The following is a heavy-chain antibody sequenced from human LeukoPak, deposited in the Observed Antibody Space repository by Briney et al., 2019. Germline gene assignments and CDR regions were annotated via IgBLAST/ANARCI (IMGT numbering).Heavy chain of an antibody. CDR1: GYSFSNYW. J-gene: IGHJ4*02. D-gene: IGHD1-26*01. V-gene: IGHV5-51*01. CDR2: IYPGDSDT. Sequence: GESLKISCQGSGYSFSNYWIAWVRQMPGKGLEWMGIIYPGDSDTRYSPSFQGQVTISADKSISTAYLQWSSLKASDTAMYYCARRSGSHLYYFDYWGQGTLVTVSS. CDR3: ARRSGSHLYYFDY.